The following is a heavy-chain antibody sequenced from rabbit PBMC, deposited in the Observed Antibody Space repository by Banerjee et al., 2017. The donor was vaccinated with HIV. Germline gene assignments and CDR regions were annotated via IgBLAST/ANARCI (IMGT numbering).Heavy chain of an antibody. Sequence: QEQLEESGGDLVKPGASLTLTCTASGSDISSYYMCWVRQAPGKGLEWIACIYAGSSGSTYYASWAKGRFTISKTSSTTVALQLNSLTAADTATYFCASGYSDVFFNLWGQGTLFTVS. CDR1: GSDISSYY. D-gene: IGHD1-1*01. CDR3: ASGYSDVFFNL. J-gene: IGHJ4*01. CDR2: IYAGSSGST. V-gene: IGHV1S45*01.